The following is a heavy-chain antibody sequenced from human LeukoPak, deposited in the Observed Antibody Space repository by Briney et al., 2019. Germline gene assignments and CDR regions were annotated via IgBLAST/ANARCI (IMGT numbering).Heavy chain of an antibody. CDR2: ISSSSSYI. CDR3: ERGSGSYPDY. V-gene: IGHV3-21*01. J-gene: IGHJ4*02. D-gene: IGHD1-26*01. CDR1: GFTFSSYR. Sequence: GGSLRLSCAASGFTFSSYRMNWVRQAPGKGLEWVSSISSSSSYIYYADSVKGRFTISRDNAKNSLYLQMNSLRVEDTAVYYCERGSGSYPDYWGQGTLVTVSS.